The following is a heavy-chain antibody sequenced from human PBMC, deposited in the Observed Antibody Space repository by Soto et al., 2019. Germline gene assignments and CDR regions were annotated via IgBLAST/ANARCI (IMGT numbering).Heavy chain of an antibody. J-gene: IGHJ1*01. CDR2: INAGNGNT. CDR3: ARGGQVVITTVYFQH. CDR1: GYTFTSYA. D-gene: IGHD3-22*01. Sequence: GASVKVSCKASGYTFTSYAMHWVRQAPGQRLEWMGWINAGNGNTKYSQKFQGRVTITRDTSASTAYMELSSLRSEDTAVYYCARGGQVVITTVYFQHWGQGTLVTVSS. V-gene: IGHV1-3*01.